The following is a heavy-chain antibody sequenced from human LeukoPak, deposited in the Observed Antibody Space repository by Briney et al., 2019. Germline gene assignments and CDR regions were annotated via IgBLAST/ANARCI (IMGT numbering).Heavy chain of an antibody. J-gene: IGHJ4*02. CDR3: AREFDYDSSGYLFY. CDR1: GGTFSSYA. Sequence: SVKVSCTASGGTFSSYAISWVRQAPGQGLEWMGRIIPILGIANYAQKFQGRVTITADKSTSTAYMELSSLRSEDTAVYYCAREFDYDSSGYLFYWGQGTLVTVSS. V-gene: IGHV1-69*04. CDR2: IIPILGIA. D-gene: IGHD3-22*01.